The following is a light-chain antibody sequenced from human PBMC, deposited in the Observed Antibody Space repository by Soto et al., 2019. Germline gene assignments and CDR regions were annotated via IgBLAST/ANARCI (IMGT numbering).Light chain of an antibody. CDR3: QVWDTGSDHVV. CDR2: DDS. J-gene: IGLJ2*01. Sequence: SYELTQPPSVSVAPGQTARITCGGNNIGSKSVHWYQQKPGQAPVLVVYDDSDRPSGIPGRFSGSNSGITATLTISRVDAGDEADYYCQVWDTGSDHVVFGGGTKLTVL. CDR1: NIGSKS. V-gene: IGLV3-21*02.